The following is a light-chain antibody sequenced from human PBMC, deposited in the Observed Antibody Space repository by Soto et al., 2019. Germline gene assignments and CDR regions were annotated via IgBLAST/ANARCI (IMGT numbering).Light chain of an antibody. CDR1: QGIRND. CDR2: SAS. Sequence: AIQMTQSPSSLSASVGDRVTITYRASQGIRNDLGWYQQKPGKAPKLLIFSASSLQSGVPSRFSGSGSGTHFTLTISSLQPEDFATYYCLQDYNLPWTFGQGTKVDIK. CDR3: LQDYNLPWT. J-gene: IGKJ1*01. V-gene: IGKV1-6*01.